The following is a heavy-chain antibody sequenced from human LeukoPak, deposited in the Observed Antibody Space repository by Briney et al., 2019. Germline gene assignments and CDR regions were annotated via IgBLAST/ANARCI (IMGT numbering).Heavy chain of an antibody. CDR1: GFTFSSYG. J-gene: IGHJ3*02. V-gene: IGHV3-30*02. CDR2: IRYDGSDK. D-gene: IGHD2-8*01. Sequence: GGSLRLSCAPSGFTFSSYGMHWVRQAPGKGLEWVAFIRYDGSDKYYADSVKGRFTISRDSSKQAVYLQMSRLRAEDTAVYYCAKDQCTNGVCYRHDASDIWGQDTMVTVSS. CDR3: AKDQCTNGVCYRHDASDI.